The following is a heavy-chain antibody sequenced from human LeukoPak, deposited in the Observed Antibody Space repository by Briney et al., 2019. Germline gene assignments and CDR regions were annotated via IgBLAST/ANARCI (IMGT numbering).Heavy chain of an antibody. V-gene: IGHV3-23*01. D-gene: IGHD2-2*01. J-gene: IGHJ4*02. Sequence: PGGSLRLSCAASGFIFSDYEMNWVRQAPGKGLEWVSAISGSGGSTYYADSVKGRFTISRDNSKNTLYLQMNSLRAEDTAVYYCAKLPTEYCSSTSCFGPLTYYFDYWGQGTLVTVSS. CDR1: GFIFSDYE. CDR3: AKLPTEYCSSTSCFGPLTYYFDY. CDR2: ISGSGGST.